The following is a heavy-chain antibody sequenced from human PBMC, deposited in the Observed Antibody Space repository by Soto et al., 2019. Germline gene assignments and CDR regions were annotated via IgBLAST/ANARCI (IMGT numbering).Heavy chain of an antibody. V-gene: IGHV3-30-3*01. D-gene: IGHD4-4*01. J-gene: IGHJ6*02. CDR3: ARGSYSNYVLYYYYYYGMDV. Sequence: QVQLVESGGGVVQPGRSLRLSCAASGFTFSSYAMHWVRQAPGKGLEWVAVISYDGSNKYYADSVKGRFTISRDNSKNTLYLQMNSLRAEDTAVYYCARGSYSNYVLYYYYYYGMDVWGQGTTVTVSS. CDR1: GFTFSSYA. CDR2: ISYDGSNK.